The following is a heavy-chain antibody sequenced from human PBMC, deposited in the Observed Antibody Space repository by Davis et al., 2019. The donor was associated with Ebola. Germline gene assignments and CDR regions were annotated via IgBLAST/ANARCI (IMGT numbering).Heavy chain of an antibody. CDR1: GFTFSTYW. D-gene: IGHD3-22*01. J-gene: IGHJ1*01. Sequence: GESLKISCAASGFTFSTYWMSWVRQAPGKGLEWVATIKQDGSEKNYVDSVKGRFTISRDNAKNSLYLQMNSLRAEETAVYYCARYYYDNSGAEYFQHWGQGTLVTVSS. V-gene: IGHV3-7*01. CDR3: ARYYYDNSGAEYFQH. CDR2: IKQDGSEK.